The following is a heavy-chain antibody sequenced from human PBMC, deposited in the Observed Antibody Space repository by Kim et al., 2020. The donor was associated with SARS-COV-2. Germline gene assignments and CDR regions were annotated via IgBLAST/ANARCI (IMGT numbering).Heavy chain of an antibody. CDR3: AIQKNSGSYIGAFDI. CDR1: GFTFSSYA. V-gene: IGHV3-23*01. D-gene: IGHD1-26*01. Sequence: GGSLRLSCAASGFTFSSYAMSWVRQAPGKGLEWVSAISGSGGSTYYADSVKGRFTISRDNSKNTLYLQMNSLRAEDTAVYYCAIQKNSGSYIGAFDIWGQGTMVTVSS. J-gene: IGHJ3*02. CDR2: ISGSGGST.